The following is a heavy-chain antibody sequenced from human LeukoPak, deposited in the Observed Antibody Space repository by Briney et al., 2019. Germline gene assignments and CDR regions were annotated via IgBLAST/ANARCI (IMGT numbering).Heavy chain of an antibody. CDR1: GFTFSSYE. Sequence: GGSLRLSCAASGFTFSSYEMNWVRQAPGKGLEWVSYISSSGSTIYYADSVKGRFTISRDNSKNTLYLQMNSLRAEGTAVYYCAKERDYGGYWGQGTLVTVSS. CDR2: ISSSGSTI. CDR3: AKERDYGGY. J-gene: IGHJ4*02. D-gene: IGHD4-17*01. V-gene: IGHV3-48*03.